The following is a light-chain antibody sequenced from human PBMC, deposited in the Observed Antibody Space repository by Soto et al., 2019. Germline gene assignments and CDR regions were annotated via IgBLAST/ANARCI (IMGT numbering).Light chain of an antibody. V-gene: IGKV3-11*01. CDR2: DAS. J-gene: IGKJ4*01. CDR1: QSVSNY. CDR3: QLRSFWPL. Sequence: EIVLTQSPATLSLSPGERATLSCEASQSVSNYLAWYQQKPGQAPRLLIYDASNRATGIPARFSGSGSGTDFTLTISSLEPEDFALYYCQLRSFWPLFGGGTKVEIK.